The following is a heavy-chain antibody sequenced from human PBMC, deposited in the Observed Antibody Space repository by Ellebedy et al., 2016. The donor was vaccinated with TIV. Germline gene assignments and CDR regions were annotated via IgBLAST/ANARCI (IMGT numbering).Heavy chain of an antibody. V-gene: IGHV3-11*06. CDR2: ISSSSSYT. J-gene: IGHJ6*02. D-gene: IGHD3-10*01. CDR1: GFTFSDYY. Sequence: GESLKISCAASGFTFSDYYMSWIRQAPGKGLEWVSYISSSSSYTNYADSVKGRFTISRDNAKNSLYLQMNSLRAADTAVYYCARARGVPHRSRGSGSYCSVWGQGTTVTVSS. CDR3: ARARGVPHRSRGSGSYCSV.